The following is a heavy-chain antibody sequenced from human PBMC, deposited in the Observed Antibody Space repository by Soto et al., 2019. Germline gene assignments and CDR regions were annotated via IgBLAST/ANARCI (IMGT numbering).Heavy chain of an antibody. J-gene: IGHJ4*02. CDR3: ARVTLKSDYGGNALFDY. CDR1: GGSISSGGYS. D-gene: IGHD4-17*01. Sequence: QLQLQESGSGLVKPSQTLSLTCAVSGGSISSGGYSWSWIRQPPGKGLEWIGYIYHSGSTYYNPSLKSRVTISVDRSKNQFSLKLSSVTAADTAMYYCARVTLKSDYGGNALFDYWGQGTLVTVSS. CDR2: IYHSGST. V-gene: IGHV4-30-2*01.